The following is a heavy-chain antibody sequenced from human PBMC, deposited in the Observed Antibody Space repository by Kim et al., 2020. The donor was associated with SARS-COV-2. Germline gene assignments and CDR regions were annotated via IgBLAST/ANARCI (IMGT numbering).Heavy chain of an antibody. J-gene: IGHJ4*02. CDR1: GGSISGHY. D-gene: IGHD6-19*01. CDR2: IYFNGNT. Sequence: SETLSLTCSVSGGSISGHYWSWFRQPPGKGLEWIGYIYFNGNTNYNPSLKSRLTMSVDTSKNQFSLTLGSVTAADTAIYYCARQTGPPDDNGWPFFDYWGQGTLVTVSS. V-gene: IGHV4-59*08. CDR3: ARQTGPPDDNGWPFFDY.